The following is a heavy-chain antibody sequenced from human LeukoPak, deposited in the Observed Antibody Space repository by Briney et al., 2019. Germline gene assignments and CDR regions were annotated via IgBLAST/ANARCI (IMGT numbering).Heavy chain of an antibody. CDR3: AATIKRDYGDTNLDY. D-gene: IGHD4/OR15-4a*01. V-gene: IGHV4-38-2*02. Sequence: PSETLSLTCTVSGYSISSGYYWGWIRQSPGKGLEWIGSIYFTGNTYYIPSLKSRVTISVDTSKNQFSLKLTSVTAADTAIYYCAATIKRDYGDTNLDYWGQGTLVTVSS. J-gene: IGHJ4*02. CDR1: GYSISSGYY. CDR2: IYFTGNT.